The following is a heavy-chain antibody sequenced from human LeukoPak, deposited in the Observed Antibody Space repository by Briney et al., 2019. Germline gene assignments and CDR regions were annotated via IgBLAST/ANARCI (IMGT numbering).Heavy chain of an antibody. CDR3: ARTRWSSSWYYFDS. D-gene: IGHD6-13*01. Sequence: SVKVSCKASGGTFSNYAFSLVRQAPGQGLEWMGAIVPIIGRANYAQRFQGRVTIIADDSTSTVYMELSSLRSEDTAVYYCARTRWSSSWYYFDSWGQGTLVTVSS. V-gene: IGHV1-69*13. CDR2: IVPIIGRA. J-gene: IGHJ4*02. CDR1: GGTFSNYA.